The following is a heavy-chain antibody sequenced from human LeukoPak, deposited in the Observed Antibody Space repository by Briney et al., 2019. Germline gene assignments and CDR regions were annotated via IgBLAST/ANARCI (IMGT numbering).Heavy chain of an antibody. CDR3: AREFLYHGSGNSYRRYFDY. CDR2: LYIGGST. Sequence: PGRSLRLSCAAFGFSVSDKYMSWVRATPGRGLEWVALLYIGGSTYYADSVKGRFTISRDNSTLYLQMNSLRADDTAVYYCAREFLYHGSGNSYRRYFDYWGQGTLVTVSS. CDR1: GFSVSDKY. V-gene: IGHV3-66*01. D-gene: IGHD3-10*01. J-gene: IGHJ4*02.